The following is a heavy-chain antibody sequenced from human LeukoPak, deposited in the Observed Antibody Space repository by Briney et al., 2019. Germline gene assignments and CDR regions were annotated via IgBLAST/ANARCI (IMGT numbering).Heavy chain of an antibody. CDR3: TRDYSGNDHGIDN. D-gene: IGHD5-12*01. V-gene: IGHV3-7*03. CDR1: GFTFSSCG. J-gene: IGHJ4*02. CDR2: INPGGGEK. Sequence: GGSLRLSCAASGFTFSSCGMHWVRQAPGKGLEWVANINPGGGEKYSVDSVKGRFTISRDNAKNSVYLQMSSLRAEDTAVYYCTRDYSGNDHGIDNWGQGTLVTVSS.